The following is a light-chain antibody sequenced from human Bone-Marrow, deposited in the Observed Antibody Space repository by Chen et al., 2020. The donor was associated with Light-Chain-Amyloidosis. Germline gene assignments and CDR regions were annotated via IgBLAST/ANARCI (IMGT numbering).Light chain of an antibody. J-gene: IGKJ3*01. V-gene: IGKV3-15*01. CDR2: GAS. CDR3: QQYNDWPL. Sequence: DTATLSCRASQSVSNNLAWYQQKPGQAPRLLIYGASTRATGIPARFSGSGSGTEFTLSISSLQSEDFAVYYCQQYNDWPLFGPGTKVDI. CDR1: QSVSNN.